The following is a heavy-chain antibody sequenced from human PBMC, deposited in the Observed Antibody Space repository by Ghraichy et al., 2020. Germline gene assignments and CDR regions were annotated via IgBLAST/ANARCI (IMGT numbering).Heavy chain of an antibody. CDR2: INHSGST. D-gene: IGHD4-11*01. V-gene: IGHV4-34*01. CDR3: ARGARDYTKGVDY. J-gene: IGHJ4*02. CDR1: GGSFSGYY. Sequence: SETLSLTCAVYGGSFSGYYWSWIRQPPGKGLEWIGEINHSGSTNYNPSLKSRVTISVDTSKNQFSLKLSSVTAADTAVYYCARGARDYTKGVDYWGQGTLVTVSS.